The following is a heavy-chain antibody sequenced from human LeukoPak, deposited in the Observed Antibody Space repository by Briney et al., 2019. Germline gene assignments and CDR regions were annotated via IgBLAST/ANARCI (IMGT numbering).Heavy chain of an antibody. J-gene: IGHJ4*02. V-gene: IGHV3-23*01. D-gene: IGHD1-26*01. CDR1: GLTFSSYA. CDR3: AKAPSGSYYPGYLDF. Sequence: GGSLRLSCAASGLTFSSYAMSWVRQAPGKGLEWVSAISGSGGSTYYVDSVKGRFTISRDNSKNTVYLRMNNLRAEDTAIYYCAKAPSGSYYPGYLDFWGQGTLVTVSS. CDR2: ISGSGGST.